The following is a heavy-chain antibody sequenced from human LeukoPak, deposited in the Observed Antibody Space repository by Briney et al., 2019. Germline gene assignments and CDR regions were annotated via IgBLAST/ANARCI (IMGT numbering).Heavy chain of an antibody. V-gene: IGHV3-23*05. D-gene: IGHD4-11*01. J-gene: IGHJ4*02. CDR2: FKTKYNQV. Sequence: GGSLRPSCVASGFTFSDYAMNWVRQAPGKGLEWVSTFKTKYNQVYYAESARGRFTITTDNSKNTVYLQMNSLRAEDTALYYCARSVPDYTRFDYWGQGALVTVSS. CDR1: GFTFSDYA. CDR3: ARSVPDYTRFDY.